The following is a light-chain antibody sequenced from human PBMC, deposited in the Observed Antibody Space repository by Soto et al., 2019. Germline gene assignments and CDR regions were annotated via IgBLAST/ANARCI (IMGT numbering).Light chain of an antibody. CDR3: QQRSNWPPK. CDR1: QSVSSY. CDR2: DAS. V-gene: IGKV3-11*01. Sequence: EIVLTQSPAKLSLSXGERATLSXXASQSVSSYLAWYQQKPGQAPRLLFYDASNRATGIPARFSGSGSGTDFTLTISSLEPEDFAVYYCQQRSNWPPKFGQGTKVDI. J-gene: IGKJ1*01.